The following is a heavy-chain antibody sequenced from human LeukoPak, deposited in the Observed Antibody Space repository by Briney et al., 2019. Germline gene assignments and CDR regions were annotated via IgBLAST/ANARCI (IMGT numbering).Heavy chain of an antibody. V-gene: IGHV3-23*01. Sequence: GGSLRLCCAASGFTFSSYAMNWVRQAPGKGLECVSTISNSGGTTYYADSVKGRFTISRDNSKNTLYLQIDSLRAEDTAVYYCAKAPYSTSWYYFDYWGQGTLVTVSS. CDR3: AKAPYSTSWYYFDY. CDR2: ISNSGGTT. D-gene: IGHD6-13*01. CDR1: GFTFSSYA. J-gene: IGHJ4*02.